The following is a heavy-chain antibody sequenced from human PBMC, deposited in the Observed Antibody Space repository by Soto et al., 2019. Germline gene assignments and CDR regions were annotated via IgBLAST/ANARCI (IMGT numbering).Heavy chain of an antibody. Sequence: EVQLVESGGGSVKPGGSLRLSCAASGFIFSNAWMNWVRQAPGRGLEWIGHIKSEADGETTDYAAPVKGRFTISRDDSKNTVSLQVNRLNTGDTGVYYWTTDSGDTPVGTDYWGQGTRVTV. D-gene: IGHD3-10*01. CDR3: TTDSGDTPVGTDY. CDR2: IKSEADGETT. CDR1: GFIFSNAW. J-gene: IGHJ4*02. V-gene: IGHV3-15*01.